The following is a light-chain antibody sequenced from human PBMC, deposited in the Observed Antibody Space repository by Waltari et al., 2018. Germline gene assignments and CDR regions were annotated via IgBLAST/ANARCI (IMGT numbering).Light chain of an antibody. CDR1: QSILSNSNNKNY. V-gene: IGKV4-1*01. CDR3: QQYSTTPRT. J-gene: IGKJ4*01. Sequence: DIVMTQSPDSLAVSLGERATINCTSSQSILSNSNNKNYVAWYQQKPGQTPKLLIYWTSTRGYGGPDRCVCSGSESDCTLTISSLQPEDVAVYYCQQYSTTPRTFGGGTKGEIK. CDR2: WTS.